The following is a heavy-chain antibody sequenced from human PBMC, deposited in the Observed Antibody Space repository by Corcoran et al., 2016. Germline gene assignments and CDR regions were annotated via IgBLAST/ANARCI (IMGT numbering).Heavy chain of an antibody. CDR2: IIPIFGTA. Sequence: QVQLVQSGAEVKKPGSSVKVSCKASGGTFSSYAISWVRQAPGQGLEWMGGIIPIFGTANYAQKFQGRVTITADKSTSTAYMELRSLRSEDTAVYYCARVPYCSSTSCHGGKYFDYWGQGTLVTVSS. D-gene: IGHD2-2*01. V-gene: IGHV1-69*06. CDR1: GGTFSSYA. J-gene: IGHJ4*02. CDR3: ARVPYCSSTSCHGGKYFDY.